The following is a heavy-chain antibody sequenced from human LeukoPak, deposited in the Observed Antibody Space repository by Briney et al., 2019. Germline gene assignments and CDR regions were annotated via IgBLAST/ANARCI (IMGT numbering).Heavy chain of an antibody. D-gene: IGHD1-26*01. CDR1: GYSFTTYW. V-gene: IGHV5-51*03. CDR2: IYPGDSDT. J-gene: IGHJ4*02. Sequence: GEPLKISCEGSGYSFTTYWSCWVRQMPGKGLEWMGIIYPGDSDTRYSPSFQGQVTISADKSISTAYLQWSSLKASDTAMYYCARSASGSSSPDGHFDYWGQGTLVTVSS. CDR3: ARSASGSSSPDGHFDY.